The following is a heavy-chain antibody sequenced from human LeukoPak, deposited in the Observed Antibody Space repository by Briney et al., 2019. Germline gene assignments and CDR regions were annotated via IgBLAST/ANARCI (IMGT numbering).Heavy chain of an antibody. Sequence: PGESLRLSCAASGFSVNSNYMSWVRQAPGEGLEWVSILYSGGATYYADSVKGRFTISRDISKNTVYLQMNSLRLEDTAVYYCARSGYETLLSIDYWGQGTLVTVSS. CDR1: GFSVNSNY. J-gene: IGHJ4*02. V-gene: IGHV3-66*02. CDR2: LYSGGAT. CDR3: ARSGYETLLSIDY. D-gene: IGHD5-12*01.